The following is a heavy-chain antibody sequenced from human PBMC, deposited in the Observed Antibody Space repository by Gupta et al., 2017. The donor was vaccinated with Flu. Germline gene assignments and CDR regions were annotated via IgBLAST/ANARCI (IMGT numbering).Heavy chain of an antibody. V-gene: IGHV3-30*18. CDR2: TSYDGNKK. Sequence: QVQLVESGGGVVQPGRSLRLSCEGSGSRFRNFGMHCVRQAPGKGLEGVAVTSYDGNKKDYADVAKGRFNVARDNAKSTLYLEMNTLGREDTAMYYGAKEVASANVFDRTRAMDAWGQGTTVTV. CDR3: AKEVASANVFDRTRAMDA. D-gene: IGHD5-12*01. CDR1: GSRFRNFG. J-gene: IGHJ6*02.